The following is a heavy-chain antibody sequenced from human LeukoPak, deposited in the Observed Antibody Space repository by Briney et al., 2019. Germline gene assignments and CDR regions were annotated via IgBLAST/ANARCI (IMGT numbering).Heavy chain of an antibody. CDR3: ARGVYIAAAQYAY. D-gene: IGHD6-13*01. Sequence: SETLSLTCTVSGGSISSYYWSWIRQPPGKGLEWIGYIYYSGTTNYNPSLKSRVTISVDTSKNQFSLKLSSVTAADTAAYYCARGVYIAAAQYAYWGQGTLVTVSS. J-gene: IGHJ4*02. CDR1: GGSISSYY. CDR2: IYYSGTT. V-gene: IGHV4-59*01.